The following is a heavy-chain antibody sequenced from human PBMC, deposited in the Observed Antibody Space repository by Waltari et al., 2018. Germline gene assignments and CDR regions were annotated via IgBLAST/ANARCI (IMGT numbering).Heavy chain of an antibody. D-gene: IGHD2-15*01. CDR3: AKVDPLTSGGSCYSCYFDY. Sequence: EVQLVESGGGLVQPGGSLRLSCAASGFTFSSYAMSWVRQAPGKGLEWVSAISGSGGSTYYADSVKGRFTISSDNSKNTLYLQMNSLRAEDTAVYYCAKVDPLTSGGSCYSCYFDYWGQGTLVTVSS. CDR2: ISGSGGST. J-gene: IGHJ4*02. V-gene: IGHV3-23*04. CDR1: GFTFSSYA.